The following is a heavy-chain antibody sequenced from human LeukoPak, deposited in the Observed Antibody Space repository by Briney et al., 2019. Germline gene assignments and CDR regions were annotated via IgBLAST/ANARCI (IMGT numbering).Heavy chain of an antibody. D-gene: IGHD6-13*01. J-gene: IGHJ4*02. CDR1: GFTFSSYA. CDR2: ISGSGGST. Sequence: GGSLRLSCAASGFTFSSYAMSWVRQAPGKGLEWVSAISGSGGSTYYADSVKGRFTLSRDNSKNTLYLQMNSLRADDTAVYYCAKDMSSWPKNPFDYWGQGTLVTVSS. V-gene: IGHV3-23*01. CDR3: AKDMSSWPKNPFDY.